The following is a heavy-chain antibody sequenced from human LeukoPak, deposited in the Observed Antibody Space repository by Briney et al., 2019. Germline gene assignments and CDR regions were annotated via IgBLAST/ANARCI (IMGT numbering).Heavy chain of an antibody. Sequence: GGSLRLSCAASGFTFSSYAMHWVRQAPGKGLEWVAVISYDGSNKYYADSVKGRFTISRDNSKNTLYLQMNSLRAEDTAVYYCARDLDSVLDDFWSGRSGSLDYWGQGTLVTVFS. CDR2: ISYDGSNK. CDR3: ARDLDSVLDDFWSGRSGSLDY. CDR1: GFTFSSYA. D-gene: IGHD3-3*01. J-gene: IGHJ4*02. V-gene: IGHV3-30-3*01.